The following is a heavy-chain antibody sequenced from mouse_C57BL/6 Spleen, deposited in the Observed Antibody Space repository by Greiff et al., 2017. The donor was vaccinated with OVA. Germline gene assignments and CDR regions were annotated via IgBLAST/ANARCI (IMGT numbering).Heavy chain of an antibody. CDR2: IDPSDSYT. CDR3: ARRYYGNYVGYFDY. D-gene: IGHD2-1*01. J-gene: IGHJ2*01. CDR1: GYTFTSYW. V-gene: IGHV1-50*01. Sequence: VQLQPPGAELVKPGASVKLSCKASGYTFTSYWMQWVKQRPGQGLEWIGEIDPSDSYTNYNQKFKGKATLTVDTSSSTAYMQLSSLTSEDSAVYYCARRYYGNYVGYFDYWGQGTTLTVSS.